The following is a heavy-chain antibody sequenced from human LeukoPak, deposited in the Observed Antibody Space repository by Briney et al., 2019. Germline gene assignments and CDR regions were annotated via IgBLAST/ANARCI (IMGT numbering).Heavy chain of an antibody. CDR2: IIPILGIA. J-gene: IGHJ6*02. Sequence: ASVKVSCKASGGTFSSYAISWVRQAPGQGLEWMGRIIPILGIANYAQKFQGRVTITADKSTSTAYMELSSPRSEDTAVYYCARVGATDYYYGMDVWGQGTTVTVSS. CDR1: GGTFSSYA. V-gene: IGHV1-69*04. D-gene: IGHD1-26*01. CDR3: ARVGATDYYYGMDV.